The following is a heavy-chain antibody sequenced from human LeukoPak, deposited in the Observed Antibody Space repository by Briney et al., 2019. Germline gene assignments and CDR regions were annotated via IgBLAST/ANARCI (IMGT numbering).Heavy chain of an antibody. J-gene: IGHJ4*02. CDR2: IFLSDSDT. V-gene: IGHV5-51*01. D-gene: IGHD6-13*01. Sequence: GESLKISCQASGYKFTNYWIGWVRQMPGKGLEWMGIIFLSDSDTRYSPSFQGQVTISADKSTSTAYLHWSTLKASDTAIYYCARHEVTAAAGTEFDSWGQGTLVTVSS. CDR3: ARHEVTAAAGTEFDS. CDR1: GYKFTNYW.